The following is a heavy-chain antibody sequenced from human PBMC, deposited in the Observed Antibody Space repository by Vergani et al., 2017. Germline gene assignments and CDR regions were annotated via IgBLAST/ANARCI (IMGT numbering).Heavy chain of an antibody. J-gene: IGHJ4*02. V-gene: IGHV3-30*01. CDR2: ISYDGSNK. CDR1: GFTFSSYA. CDR3: ARDAPYVGGYFDY. D-gene: IGHD3-16*01. Sequence: QVQLVESGGGVVQPGRSLRLSCAASGFTFSSYAMHWVRQAPGKGLEWVAVISYDGSNKYYADSVKGRFTISRDNSKTTLYLQMNSLRAEDTAVYYGARDAPYVGGYFDYWGQGTLVTVSS.